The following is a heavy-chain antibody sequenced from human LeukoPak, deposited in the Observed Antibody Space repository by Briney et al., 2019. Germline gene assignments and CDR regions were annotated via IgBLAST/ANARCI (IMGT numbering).Heavy chain of an antibody. CDR3: AKDRAVIVVGHYFDY. D-gene: IGHD3-22*01. Sequence: SGGSLRLSCAASGFTFSSYGMHWVRQAPGKGLEWVAVISYDGSNKYYADSVKGRFTISRDNSKNTLYLQMNSLRAEDTAVYYCAKDRAVIVVGHYFDYWGQGTLVTVSS. CDR2: ISYDGSNK. J-gene: IGHJ4*02. CDR1: GFTFSSYG. V-gene: IGHV3-30*18.